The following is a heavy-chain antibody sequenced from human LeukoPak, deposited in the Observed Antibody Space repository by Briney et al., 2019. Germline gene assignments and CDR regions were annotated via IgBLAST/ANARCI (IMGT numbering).Heavy chain of an antibody. V-gene: IGHV3-23*01. J-gene: IGHJ3*02. CDR1: GFTFSSYA. Sequence: GGSLRLSCAASGFTFSSYAMSWVRQAPGKGLEWVSAISGSGGSTYYADSVKGRFTISRDNSKNTLYLQMNSLRAEDTALYYCAKGLRWYESSGDDGFDIWGQGTKVTVSS. D-gene: IGHD3-22*01. CDR3: AKGLRWYESSGDDGFDI. CDR2: ISGSGGST.